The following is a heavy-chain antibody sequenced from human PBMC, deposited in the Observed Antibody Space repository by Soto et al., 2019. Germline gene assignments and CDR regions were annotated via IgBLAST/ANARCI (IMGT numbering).Heavy chain of an antibody. CDR3: ARERDEYYYYYYGMDV. CDR2: IWYDGSNK. Sequence: GGSLRLSCAASGFTFSSYGMHWVRQAPGKGLEWVAVIWYDGSNKYYADSVKGRFTISRDNSKNTLYLQMNSLRAEDTAVYYCARERDEYYYYYYGMDVWGQGTTVTVSS. J-gene: IGHJ6*02. CDR1: GFTFSSYG. V-gene: IGHV3-33*01.